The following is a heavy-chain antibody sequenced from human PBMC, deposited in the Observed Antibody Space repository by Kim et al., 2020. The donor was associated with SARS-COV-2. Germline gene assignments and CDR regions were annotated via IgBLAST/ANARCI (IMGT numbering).Heavy chain of an antibody. J-gene: IGHJ4*02. V-gene: IGHV4-59*11. D-gene: IGHD3-10*01. CDR2: IYYTGST. CDR3: ARGARVYYYGSGKGYFDY. Sequence: SETLSLTCGVSGGSISNHYWTWIRQPPGKGLEWIGHIYYTGSTNYNPSLTSRVTISVDTSKNQFSLKLSSVTAADTAVYYCARGARVYYYGSGKGYFDYWGQGKLVPVS. CDR1: GGSISNHY.